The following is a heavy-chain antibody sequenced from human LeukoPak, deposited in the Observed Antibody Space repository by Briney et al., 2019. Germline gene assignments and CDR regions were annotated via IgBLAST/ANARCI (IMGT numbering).Heavy chain of an antibody. Sequence: GGSLRLSCAASGFTFSSYAMHWVRQAPGKGLEWVAVISYDGSNKYYADSVKGRFTISRDNAKNSLYLQMSELRAEDTAVYYCVRGRTSGSSWPFDDWGQGTLVTVSS. D-gene: IGHD6-13*01. CDR3: VRGRTSGSSWPFDD. J-gene: IGHJ4*02. CDR2: ISYDGSNK. CDR1: GFTFSSYA. V-gene: IGHV3-30-3*01.